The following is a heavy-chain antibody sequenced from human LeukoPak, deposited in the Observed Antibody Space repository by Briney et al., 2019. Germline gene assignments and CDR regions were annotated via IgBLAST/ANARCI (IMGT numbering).Heavy chain of an antibody. Sequence: PSETLSLTCTVSGYSISSGYYWGCIRQPPGKGLEWIGSFDQSGSTYYNPSLKSRVTISVDTSKNQFSLKLSSVTAADTAVYYCARGKPLYGSGTFYRPLEPNYMDVWGKGTTVTVSS. D-gene: IGHD3-10*01. CDR3: ARGKPLYGSGTFYRPLEPNYMDV. CDR2: FDQSGST. V-gene: IGHV4-38-2*02. CDR1: GYSISSGYY. J-gene: IGHJ6*03.